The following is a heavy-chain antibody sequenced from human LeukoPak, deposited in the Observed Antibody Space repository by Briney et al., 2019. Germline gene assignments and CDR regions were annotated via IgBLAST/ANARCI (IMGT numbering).Heavy chain of an antibody. CDR2: IYYSGST. V-gene: IGHV4-31*03. J-gene: IGHJ4*02. CDR1: GVSINSGGYY. CDR3: ARDSRYSSPSGGYDY. D-gene: IGHD1-26*01. Sequence: SETLSLTCTVSGVSINSGGYYWSWIRQHPGKGLEWIGYIYYSGSTYYNPSLKSRVTISVDTSKNQFSLKLSSVTAADTAVYYCARDSRYSSPSGGYDYWGQGTLVSVSS.